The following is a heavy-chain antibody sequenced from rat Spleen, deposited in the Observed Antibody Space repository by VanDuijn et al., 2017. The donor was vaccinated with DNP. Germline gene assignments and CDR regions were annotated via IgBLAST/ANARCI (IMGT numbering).Heavy chain of an antibody. CDR3: ARWNIGTSTLDY. CDR2: ITYSGST. D-gene: IGHD1-5*01. V-gene: IGHV3-1*01. CDR1: GYSITSNY. J-gene: IGHJ2*01. Sequence: EVQLQESGPGLVKPSQSLSLTCSVTGYSITSNYWGWIRQFPGNKMEYIGHITYSGSTNYNPSLKGRISITSDTSKNQFFLQLSSVTAEDTATYYCARWNIGTSTLDYWGQGVMVTVSS.